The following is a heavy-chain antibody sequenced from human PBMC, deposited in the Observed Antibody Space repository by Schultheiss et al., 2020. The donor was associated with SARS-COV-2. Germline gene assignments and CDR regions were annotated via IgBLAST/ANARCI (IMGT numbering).Heavy chain of an antibody. CDR2: IYYSGTT. D-gene: IGHD5-24*01. CDR3: ARESSRYRDGYNPIDY. V-gene: IGHV4-59*12. J-gene: IGHJ4*02. Sequence: SETLSLTCAVYGGSISSYYWSWIRQPPGKGLEWIGNIYYSGTTNYNPSLKSRVTISVDTSKNQFSLKLSSVTAADTAVYYCARESSRYRDGYNPIDYWGQGTLVTVSS. CDR1: GGSISSYY.